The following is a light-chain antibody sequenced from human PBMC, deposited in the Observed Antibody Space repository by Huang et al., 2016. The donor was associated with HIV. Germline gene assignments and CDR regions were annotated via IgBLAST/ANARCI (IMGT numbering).Light chain of an antibody. Sequence: EIVMTQSPATLSVSPGERATLSCRASQSVSSNLAWYQQQPGQAPRVLIYGASTRATGIPARFSGRGAGTEFTLTISSLQSEDFAVYYCQQYNNWPPLTFGGGTKVEIK. CDR2: GAS. CDR3: QQYNNWPPLT. J-gene: IGKJ4*01. V-gene: IGKV3-15*01. CDR1: QSVSSN.